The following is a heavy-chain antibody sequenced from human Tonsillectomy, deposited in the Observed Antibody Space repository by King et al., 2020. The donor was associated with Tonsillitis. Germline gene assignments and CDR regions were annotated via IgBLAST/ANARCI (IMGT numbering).Heavy chain of an antibody. J-gene: IGHJ3*02. CDR1: GFTFSSYS. V-gene: IGHV3-48*02. CDR2: IRSSGRTI. Sequence: VQLVESGGGLVQPGGSLRLSCAASGFTFSSYSMNWVRQAPGKGLEWVSYIRSSGRTIYYADSVKGRFTISRDSAKHSLYLQMNSLRDEDTAVYYCARGGPFPLHYDDGFAICGQGTMVTVSS. D-gene: IGHD3-22*01. CDR3: ARGGPFPLHYDDGFAI.